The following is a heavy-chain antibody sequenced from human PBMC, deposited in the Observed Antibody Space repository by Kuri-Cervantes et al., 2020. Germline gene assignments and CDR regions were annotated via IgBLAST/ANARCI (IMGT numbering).Heavy chain of an antibody. D-gene: IGHD6-13*01. Sequence: LSLTCAASGFTFSSYSMNWVRQAPGKGLEWVSSISSSSSYIYYADSVKGRFTISRDNSKNTLYLQMNSLRAEDTAVYYCARDVSSWYGMDYYYGMDVRGQGTTVTVSS. J-gene: IGHJ6*02. CDR1: GFTFSSYS. CDR2: ISSSSSYI. CDR3: ARDVSSWYGMDYYYGMDV. V-gene: IGHV3-21*01.